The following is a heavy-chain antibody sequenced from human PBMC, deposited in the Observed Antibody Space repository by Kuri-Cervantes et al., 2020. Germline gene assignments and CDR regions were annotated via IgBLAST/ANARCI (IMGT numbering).Heavy chain of an antibody. CDR1: GYSTSSGYF. J-gene: IGHJ4*02. CDR3: AKQSRPRDPFFDY. V-gene: IGHV4-38-2*01. Sequence: SETLSLTCAVFGYSTSSGYFWGWIRQPPGKGLEWIGVIHQSGTSYYSPSLKSRISISVDTSKNQISLNLSSVTAADTAIYYCAKQSRPRDPFFDYWGQGTLVTVSS. CDR2: IHQSGTS. D-gene: IGHD6-6*01.